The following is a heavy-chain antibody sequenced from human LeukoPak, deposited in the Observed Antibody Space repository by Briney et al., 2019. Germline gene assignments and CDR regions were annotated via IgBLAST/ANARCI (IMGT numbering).Heavy chain of an antibody. J-gene: IGHJ5*02. V-gene: IGHV4-59*13. CDR3: ARAGSSSGWHGSDEYNWFDP. CDR2: IYYSGGT. D-gene: IGHD6-19*01. Sequence: NSSETLSLTCTVSGGSISSYYWSWIRQPPGKGLEWIGYIYYSGGTNYNPSLKSRVTISVDTSKNQFSLKLSSVTAADTAVYYCARAGSSSGWHGSDEYNWFDPWGQGTLVTVSS. CDR1: GGSISSYY.